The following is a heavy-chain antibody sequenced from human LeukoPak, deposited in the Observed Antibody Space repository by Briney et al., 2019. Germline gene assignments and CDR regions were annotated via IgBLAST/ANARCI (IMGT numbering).Heavy chain of an antibody. CDR3: AKDSQWLLLSWENTSPGYFDY. CDR2: IYSGGST. V-gene: IGHV3-66*01. D-gene: IGHD3-22*01. CDR1: GFTVSSNY. J-gene: IGHJ4*02. Sequence: GGSLRLSCAASGFTVSSNYMSWVRQAPGKGLEWVSVIYSGGSTYYADSVKGRFTISRDNSKNTLYLQMNSLRAEETAVYYCAKDSQWLLLSWENTSPGYFDYWGQGTLVTVSS.